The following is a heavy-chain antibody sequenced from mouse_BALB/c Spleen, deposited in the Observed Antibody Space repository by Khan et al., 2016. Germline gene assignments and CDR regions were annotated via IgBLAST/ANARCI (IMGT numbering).Heavy chain of an antibody. CDR1: EFSLTGYG. CDR2: IWGDGST. D-gene: IGHD1-2*01. Sequence: VQLKESGPGLVAPSQSLSITCTVSEFSLTGYGVNWVRQPPGKGLEWLGMIWGDGSTDYNSALKSRLSISKDNSKSQVFLKMNSLQTDDTARYYCATPITTATYAMDYWGQGTSVTVSS. J-gene: IGHJ4*01. V-gene: IGHV2-6-7*01. CDR3: ATPITTATYAMDY.